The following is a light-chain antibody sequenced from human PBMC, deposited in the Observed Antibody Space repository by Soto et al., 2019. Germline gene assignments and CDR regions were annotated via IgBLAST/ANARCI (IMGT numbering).Light chain of an antibody. J-gene: IGKJ1*01. Sequence: DIQMTQSPSSVSASVGDRITITCRASQDIVGRLSWFQQKPGKAPQYLIQAASILQSGVPSRFRGSGSGTEFLLTINNLQPEDFASYFCLQVYSFPRTFGLGTTVEI. CDR3: LQVYSFPRT. V-gene: IGKV1-12*01. CDR1: QDIVGR. CDR2: AAS.